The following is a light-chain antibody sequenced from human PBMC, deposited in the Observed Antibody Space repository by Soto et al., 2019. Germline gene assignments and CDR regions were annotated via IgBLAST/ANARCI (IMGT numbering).Light chain of an antibody. J-gene: IGLJ1*01. CDR3: SSYTSYSTLV. CDR2: EVS. CDR1: GSDVGCYNY. Sequence: QSVLTQPASVPGSPGHSMSIAGTGTGSDVGCYNYVSWYQQHPGKAPKLMIYEVSNRPSGVSNRFSGSKSGNTASLTISGLQAEDEADYYCSSYTSYSTLVFGTGTKVTVL. V-gene: IGLV2-14*01.